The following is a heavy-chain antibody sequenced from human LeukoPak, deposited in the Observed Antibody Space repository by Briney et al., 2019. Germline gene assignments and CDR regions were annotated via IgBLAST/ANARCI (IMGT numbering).Heavy chain of an antibody. CDR1: GGSISSYY. CDR3: ARSPAYWYFDL. CDR2: IYYSGRT. J-gene: IGHJ2*01. V-gene: IGHV4-59*01. Sequence: SETLSLTCTVSGGSISSYYWSWIRQPPGKGLEWIGYIYYSGRTNYNPSLKSRVTISVDTSKNQFSLKLSSVTAADTAVYYCARSPAYWYFDLWGRGTLVTVSS.